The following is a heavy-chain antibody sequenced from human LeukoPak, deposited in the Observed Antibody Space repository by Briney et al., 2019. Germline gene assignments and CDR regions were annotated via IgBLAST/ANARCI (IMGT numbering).Heavy chain of an antibody. Sequence: GGSLRLSCAASGFTFSSYGMSWVRQAPGKGLEWVSAISGSGGSTYYADSVKGRFTISRDNSKNTLYLQMNSLRVEDTAVYYCAKVRGNVGSSYFPDYWGQGTLVTVTS. J-gene: IGHJ4*02. D-gene: IGHD3-22*01. CDR2: ISGSGGST. CDR3: AKVRGNVGSSYFPDY. V-gene: IGHV3-23*01. CDR1: GFTFSSYG.